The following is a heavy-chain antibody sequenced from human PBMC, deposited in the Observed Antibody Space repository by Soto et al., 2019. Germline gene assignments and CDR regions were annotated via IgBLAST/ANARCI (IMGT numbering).Heavy chain of an antibody. CDR2: IWYDGSNK. CDR1: GFTFSSYG. D-gene: IGHD6-19*01. V-gene: IGHV3-33*01. J-gene: IGHJ4*02. CDR3: ARSERLNSGWYVALDY. Sequence: GGSLRLSCAASGFTFSSYGMHWVRQAPGKGLEWVAVIWYDGSNKYYADSVKGRFTISRDNSKNTLYLQMNSLRAEDTAVYYCARSERLNSGWYVALDYWGQGTLVTVSS.